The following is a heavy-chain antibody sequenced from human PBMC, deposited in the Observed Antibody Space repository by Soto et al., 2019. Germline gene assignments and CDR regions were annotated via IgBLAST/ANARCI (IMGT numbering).Heavy chain of an antibody. CDR2: IFHSGST. J-gene: IGHJ4*02. D-gene: IGHD1-26*01. Sequence: PSETMSLTCAVSGGSIVSNNWWSWVRQPPGKGLEWIGEIFHSGSTHYNPSLKTRVTISVDKSKNQFSLKLSFVTAADTAVYYCARVYSGSYSDYWGQGTLVTVSS. CDR3: ARVYSGSYSDY. CDR1: GGSIVSNNW. V-gene: IGHV4-4*02.